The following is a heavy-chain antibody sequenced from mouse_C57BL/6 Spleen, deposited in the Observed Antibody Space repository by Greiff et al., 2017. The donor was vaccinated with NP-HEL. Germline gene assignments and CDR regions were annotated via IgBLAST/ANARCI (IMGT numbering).Heavy chain of an antibody. CDR2: IYPRDGST. D-gene: IGHD2-4*01. CDR3: ARKGNYDYDDARFAY. Sequence: VQLQESGPELVKPGASVKLSCKASGYTFTSYDINWVKQRPGQGLEWIGWIYPRDGSTKYNEKFKGKATLTVDTSSSTAYMELHSLTSEDSAVYFCARKGNYDYDDARFAYWGQGTLVTVSA. J-gene: IGHJ3*01. V-gene: IGHV1-85*01. CDR1: GYTFTSYD.